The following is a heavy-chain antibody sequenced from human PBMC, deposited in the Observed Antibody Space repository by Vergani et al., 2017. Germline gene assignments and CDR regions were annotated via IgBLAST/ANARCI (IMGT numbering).Heavy chain of an antibody. V-gene: IGHV3-23*01. D-gene: IGHD6-19*01. Sequence: EVQLLESGGGLVQPGGFLRLSCATSGFTFSNYAMSWVRQAPGKGLEWVSAISGSGGTTYYADSVKGRFTSSRDNSKNTLYLQMNSLRADDTAVYYCAKVQQWLLRSFDYWGQGTLVTVSS. J-gene: IGHJ4*02. CDR3: AKVQQWLLRSFDY. CDR2: ISGSGGTT. CDR1: GFTFSNYA.